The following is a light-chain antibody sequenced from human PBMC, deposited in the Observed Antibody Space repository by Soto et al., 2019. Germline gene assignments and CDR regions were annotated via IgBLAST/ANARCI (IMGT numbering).Light chain of an antibody. CDR2: GAS. CDR3: EHFCSSPYT. V-gene: IGKV3-20*01. CDR1: QSVSASF. Sequence: EIVLTQSPGTLSLSPGETAALSCRASQSVSASFLAWYQQKPGQAPRLLISGASSRATGIPDRFSGSGSGTDFTLTISRLEPEDFAVYYCEHFCSSPYTFGQGTKLEIK. J-gene: IGKJ2*01.